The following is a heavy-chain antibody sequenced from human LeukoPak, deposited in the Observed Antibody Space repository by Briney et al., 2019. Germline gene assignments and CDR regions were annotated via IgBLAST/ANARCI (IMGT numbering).Heavy chain of an antibody. CDR3: ARLRARNGSGSSNWFDP. D-gene: IGHD3-10*01. CDR2: FHITGST. Sequence: PSETLSLTCTVSGDSISSYYWSWIRQPAGKGLEWIGRFHITGSTTYNPSLKSRVSISVDTSRNQFSLKLSSVTAADTALYYCARLRARNGSGSSNWFDPWGQGTLVTVSS. J-gene: IGHJ5*02. V-gene: IGHV4-4*07. CDR1: GDSISSYY.